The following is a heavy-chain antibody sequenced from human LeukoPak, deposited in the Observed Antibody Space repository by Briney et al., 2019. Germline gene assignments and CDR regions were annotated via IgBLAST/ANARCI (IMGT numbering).Heavy chain of an antibody. CDR1: GGSISNYY. CDR3: ARRPRRGYSKLSWAFDI. J-gene: IGHJ3*02. V-gene: IGHV4-34*01. Sequence: SETLSLTCTVSGGSISNYYWSWIRQPPGKGLEWIGEINHSGSTNYNPSLKSRVTISVDTSKDQFSLKLSSVTAADTAVYYCARRPRRGYSKLSWAFDIWDQGTMVTVSS. CDR2: INHSGST. D-gene: IGHD6-13*01.